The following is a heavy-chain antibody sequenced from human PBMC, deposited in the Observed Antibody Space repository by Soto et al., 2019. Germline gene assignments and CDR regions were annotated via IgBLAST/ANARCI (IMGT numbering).Heavy chain of an antibody. CDR1: GGSFSGYY. CDR3: ARAPTRYYDFWSGYPAPWFDP. D-gene: IGHD3-3*01. CDR2: INHSGST. V-gene: IGHV4-34*01. J-gene: IGHJ5*02. Sequence: SETLSLTCAVYGGSFSGYYWSWIRQPPGKGLEWIGEINHSGSTNYNPSLKSRVTISVDTSKNQFSLKLSSVTAADTAVYYCARAPTRYYDFWSGYPAPWFDPWGQGTLVTVSS.